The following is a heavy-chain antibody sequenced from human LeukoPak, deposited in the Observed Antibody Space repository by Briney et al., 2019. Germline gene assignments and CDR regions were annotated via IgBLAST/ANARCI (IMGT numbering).Heavy chain of an antibody. D-gene: IGHD3-10*01. CDR3: AKDRGVLVPQEY. Sequence: PGGSLRLSCAASGFTFSSYVMSWVRQGPGKGLEWVSTITVSDTTYYADSVKGRITISRDNSKSTLYLQMNSLRAEDTAVYYCAKDRGVLVPQEYWGQGTLVTVSS. V-gene: IGHV3-23*01. CDR2: ITVSDTT. CDR1: GFTFSSYV. J-gene: IGHJ4*02.